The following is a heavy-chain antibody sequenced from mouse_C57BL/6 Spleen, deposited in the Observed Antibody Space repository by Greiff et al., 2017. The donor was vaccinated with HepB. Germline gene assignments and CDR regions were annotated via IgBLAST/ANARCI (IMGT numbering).Heavy chain of an antibody. CDR2: ISYDGSN. J-gene: IGHJ1*03. V-gene: IGHV3-6*01. CDR1: GYSITSGYY. Sequence: EVQLQESGPGLVKPSQSLSLTCSVTGYSITSGYYWNWIRQFPGNKLEWMGYISYDGSNNYNPSLKNRISITRYTSKNQFFLKLNSVTTEDTATYFCARGGTLGYFDVWGTGTTVTVSS. D-gene: IGHD2-14*01. CDR3: ARGGTLGYFDV.